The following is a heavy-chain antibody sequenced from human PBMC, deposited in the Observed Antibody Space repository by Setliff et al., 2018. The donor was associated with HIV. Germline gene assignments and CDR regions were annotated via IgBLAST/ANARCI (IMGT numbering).Heavy chain of an antibody. Sequence: KASETLSLTCTVSGDSINTDVVSWNWIRQPAGKGLEWIGHIYLTGNTNYNPSLKSRVTISLDSSKSQFSLMMTSLTTADTAVYYCAREGTWESYFDAWGQGLLVTVS. CDR3: AREGTWESYFDA. CDR1: GDSINTDVVS. J-gene: IGHJ4*02. CDR2: IYLTGNT. D-gene: IGHD1-26*01. V-gene: IGHV4-61*09.